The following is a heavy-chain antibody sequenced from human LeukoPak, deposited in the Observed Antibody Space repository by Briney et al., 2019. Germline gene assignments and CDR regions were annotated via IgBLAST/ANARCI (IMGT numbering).Heavy chain of an antibody. D-gene: IGHD5-24*01. V-gene: IGHV3-7*04. CDR1: GVTFSSYW. CDR3: ARETEMANLDY. J-gene: IGHJ4*02. CDR2: IKQDGSEK. Sequence: GGSLRLSCTASGVTFSSYWMNWVRQAPGQGLEWVANIKQDGSEKYYVDSVKGRFTISRDNAKKSLYLQMNSLRAEDTAVYYCARETEMANLDYWGQGTLVTVPS.